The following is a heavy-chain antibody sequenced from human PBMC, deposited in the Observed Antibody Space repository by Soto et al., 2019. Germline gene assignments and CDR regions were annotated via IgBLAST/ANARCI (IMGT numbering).Heavy chain of an antibody. CDR1: GYTFTSYG. D-gene: IGHD1-26*01. CDR2: NSAYNGNT. V-gene: IGHV1-18*01. J-gene: IGHJ4*02. Sequence: ASVKVSCKASGYTFTSYGISWVRQAPGQGLEWMGWNSAYNGNTNYALKLQGRVTMTTDTSTSTAYMELRSLRAEDTAVYYCTRGLRDAWEASGYWGQGTVVTVSS. CDR3: TRGLRDAWEASGY.